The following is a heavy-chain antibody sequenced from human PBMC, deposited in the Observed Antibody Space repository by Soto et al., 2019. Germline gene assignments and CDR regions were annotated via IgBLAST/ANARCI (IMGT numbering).Heavy chain of an antibody. CDR1: GYTFTGYY. Sequence: GASVKVSCKASGYTFTGYYMHWVRQAPGQGLEWMGWINPNSGGTNYAQKNQGWVTMTRDTSISTAYMEMSRLRSDDTAVYYCGSSPDTAMVGDYYYYGMDVWGQGTTVTVSS. J-gene: IGHJ6*02. D-gene: IGHD5-18*01. V-gene: IGHV1-2*04. CDR2: INPNSGGT. CDR3: GSSPDTAMVGDYYYYGMDV.